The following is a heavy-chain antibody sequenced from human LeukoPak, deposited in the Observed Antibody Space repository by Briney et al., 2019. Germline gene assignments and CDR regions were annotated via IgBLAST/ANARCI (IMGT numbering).Heavy chain of an antibody. CDR2: ISWNSGSI. CDR1: GFTFDDYA. J-gene: IGHJ5*02. CDR3: ASRQYGSGSSS. D-gene: IGHD3-10*01. V-gene: IGHV3-9*01. Sequence: GGSLRLSCAASGFTFDDYAMHWVRHAPGKGLEWVSGISWNSGSIGYADSVKGRFTISRDNSKNTLYLQMNSLRAEDTAVYYCASRQYGSGSSSWGQGTLVTVSS.